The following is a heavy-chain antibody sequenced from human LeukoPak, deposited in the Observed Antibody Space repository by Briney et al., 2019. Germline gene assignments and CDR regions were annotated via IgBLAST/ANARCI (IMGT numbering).Heavy chain of an antibody. Sequence: VGSLRLSCAASGFAFSSSRLLWVRHSPEESLVWVARINRDGTYTKYADSVKGRFTISRDNTKNTLYLQMNSLRVEDTAVYYCARDLSLSFDYWGRGTLVTVSS. CDR1: GFAFSSSR. CDR3: ARDLSLSFDY. CDR2: INRDGTYT. J-gene: IGHJ4*02. V-gene: IGHV3-74*01.